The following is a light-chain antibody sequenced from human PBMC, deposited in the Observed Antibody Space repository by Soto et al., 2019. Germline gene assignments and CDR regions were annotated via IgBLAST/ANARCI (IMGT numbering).Light chain of an antibody. V-gene: IGLV2-14*01. CDR3: SSYTSSSIPYV. Sequence: QSVLTQPASVSGSPGQSITISCTGTSSDVGGYNYVSWYQQHPGKAPKLMIYEVSNRPSGVSNRFSGSKSGNTASLTISGLQAEDEADYYCSSYTSSSIPYVFGTGTKLTV. CDR2: EVS. CDR1: SSDVGGYNY. J-gene: IGLJ1*01.